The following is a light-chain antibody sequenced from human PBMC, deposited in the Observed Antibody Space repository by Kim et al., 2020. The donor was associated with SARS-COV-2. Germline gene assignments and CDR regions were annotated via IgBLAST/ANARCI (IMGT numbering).Light chain of an antibody. CDR3: SSYAGSNNWL. CDR2: EVS. V-gene: IGLV2-8*01. Sequence: GQSVTITCTGTSSDIGSYIFVSWYQQHPGKAPELIIHEVSQRSSGVPDRFSGSKSGNTASLTVSGLRAEDEADYYCSSYAGSNNWLFGGGTKVTVL. J-gene: IGLJ2*01. CDR1: SSDIGSYIF.